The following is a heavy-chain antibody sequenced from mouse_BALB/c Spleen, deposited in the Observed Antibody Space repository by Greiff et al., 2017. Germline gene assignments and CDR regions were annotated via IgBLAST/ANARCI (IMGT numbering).Heavy chain of an antibody. CDR2: ISDGGSYT. J-gene: IGHJ3*01. CDR1: GFTFSSYG. Sequence: DVKLVESGGDLVKPGGSLKLSCAASGFTFSSYGMSWVRQTPDKRLEWVATISDGGSYTYYPDSVKGRFTISRDNAKNNLYLQMSSLKSEDTAMYYCAREAYWGQGTLVTVSA. V-gene: IGHV5-6*02. CDR3: AREAY.